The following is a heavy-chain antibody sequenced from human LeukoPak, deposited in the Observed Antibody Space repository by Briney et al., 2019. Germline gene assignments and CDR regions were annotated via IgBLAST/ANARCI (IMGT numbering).Heavy chain of an antibody. CDR3: ARDCHDFWSGCYGMDV. CDR2: ISSSSSTI. D-gene: IGHD3-3*01. J-gene: IGHJ6*02. V-gene: IGHV3-48*01. CDR1: GFTFSSYS. Sequence: TGGSLRLSCAASGFTFSSYSMNWVRQAPGKGLEWVSYISSSSSTIYYADSVKGRFTISRDNAKNSLYLQMNSLRAEDTAVYYCARDCHDFWSGCYGMDVWGQGTTVTVSS.